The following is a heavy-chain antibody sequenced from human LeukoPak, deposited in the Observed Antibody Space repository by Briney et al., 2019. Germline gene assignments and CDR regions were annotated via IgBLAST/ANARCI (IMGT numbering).Heavy chain of an antibody. V-gene: IGHV3-30*18. D-gene: IGHD3-10*01. Sequence: GGSLRLSCAASGFTFDDYGMSWVRQAPGKGLEWVAVISYDGSNKYYADSVKGRFTISRDNSKNTLYLQMNSLRAEDTAVYYCAKVGMVRGFDYWGQGTLVTVSS. CDR1: GFTFDDYG. J-gene: IGHJ4*02. CDR2: ISYDGSNK. CDR3: AKVGMVRGFDY.